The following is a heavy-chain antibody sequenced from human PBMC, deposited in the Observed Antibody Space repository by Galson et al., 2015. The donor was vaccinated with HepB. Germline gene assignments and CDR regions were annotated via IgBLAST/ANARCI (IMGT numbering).Heavy chain of an antibody. CDR1: GFTFSSYS. CDR3: ARDASAYSSSLHGMDV. V-gene: IGHV3-21*06. D-gene: IGHD6-6*01. CDR2: ITSSSSYI. Sequence: SLRLSCAASGFTFSSYSMHWVRQAPGKGLEWVSFITSSSSYIYHADSVKGRFTISRDNAKNSLYLQMNSLRAEDTAVYYCARDASAYSSSLHGMDVWGQGTTVTVSS. J-gene: IGHJ6*02.